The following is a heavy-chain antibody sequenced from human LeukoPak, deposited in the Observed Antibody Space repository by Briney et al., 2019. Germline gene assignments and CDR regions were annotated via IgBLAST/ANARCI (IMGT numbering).Heavy chain of an antibody. CDR2: IYYSGST. CDR3: ARGDDSSGYDFDY. V-gene: IGHV4-59*01. Sequence: SETLSLTCTVSGGSISSYYWSWIRQPPGKGLEWIGYIYYSGSTNYNPSLKSRVTTSVDTSKNQFSLKLSSVTAADTAVYYCARGDDSSGYDFDYWGRGTLVTVSS. CDR1: GGSISSYY. D-gene: IGHD3-22*01. J-gene: IGHJ4*02.